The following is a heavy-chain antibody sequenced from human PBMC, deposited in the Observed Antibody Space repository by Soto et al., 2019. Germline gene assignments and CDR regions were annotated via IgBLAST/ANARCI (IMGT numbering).Heavy chain of an antibody. D-gene: IGHD3-10*01. CDR2: IYYSGST. J-gene: IGHJ4*02. V-gene: IGHV4-31*03. Sequence: PSETLSLTCTVSGGSISSGGYYWSWIRQHPGKGQEWIGDIYYSGSTYYNPSLKSRVTISVDTSKNQFSLKLSSVTAADTAVYYCARERRYYGSGSYYNYFDYWGQGTLVTVSS. CDR1: GGSISSGGYY. CDR3: ARERRYYGSGSYYNYFDY.